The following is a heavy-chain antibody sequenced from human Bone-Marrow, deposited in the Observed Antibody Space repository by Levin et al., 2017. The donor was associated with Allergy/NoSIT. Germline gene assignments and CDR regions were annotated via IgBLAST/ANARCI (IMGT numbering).Heavy chain of an antibody. D-gene: IGHD3-22*01. CDR1: GFTFSDHF. V-gene: IGHV3-72*01. J-gene: IGHJ3*02. CDR3: ARVLDYYDSSGYSVDAFDI. CDR2: IRKKPNSYST. Sequence: HPGGSLRLSCAASGFTFSDHFMEWVRQAPGKGLEWVGRIRKKPNSYSTGYAASVKGRFIISRDDSKNSVYLQMNSLKTEDTAIYHCARVLDYYDSSGYSVDAFDIWGQGTMVTVSS.